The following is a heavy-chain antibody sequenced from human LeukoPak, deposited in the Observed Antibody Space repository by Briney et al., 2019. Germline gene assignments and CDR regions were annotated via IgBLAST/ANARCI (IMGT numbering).Heavy chain of an antibody. CDR2: ISGSGGST. CDR1: GFTFSSYA. J-gene: IGHJ4*02. Sequence: GGSLRLSCAAYGFTFSSYAMNWVRQAPGKGLEWVSGISGSGGSTNYADSVEGRFTISRDNSNNTLYLQMNSLRAEDTAVYYCAIDARRDGYSYDYWGQGTLVTVSS. D-gene: IGHD5-24*01. V-gene: IGHV3-23*01. CDR3: AIDARRDGYSYDY.